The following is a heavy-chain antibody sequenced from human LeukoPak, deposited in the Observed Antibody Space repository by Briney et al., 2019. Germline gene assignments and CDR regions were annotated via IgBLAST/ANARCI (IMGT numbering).Heavy chain of an antibody. Sequence: GGSLRLSCAASGFTFSSYTMNWVRQAPGKGLQWVSTVSASSNIRYSDSVKGRFTISRDNARNSLYLQMNSLRDEDTAVYYCARDGLHTAHFDYWGQGTLVTVSS. V-gene: IGHV3-48*02. CDR1: GFTFSSYT. CDR3: ARDGLHTAHFDY. J-gene: IGHJ4*02. CDR2: VSASSNI. D-gene: IGHD5-18*01.